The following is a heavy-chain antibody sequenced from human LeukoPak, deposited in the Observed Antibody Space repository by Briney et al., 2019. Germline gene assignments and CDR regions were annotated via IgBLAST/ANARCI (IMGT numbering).Heavy chain of an antibody. J-gene: IGHJ4*02. D-gene: IGHD2-2*01. CDR3: ARAVDCSSTSCYAYFDY. V-gene: IGHV4-39*01. CDR2: IYYSGST. Sequence: SETLSLTCTVSGGSISSSSYYWGWIRQPPGKGLEWIGSIYYSGSTYYNPSLKSRVTISVGTSKNQFSLKLSSVTAADTAVYYCARAVDCSSTSCYAYFDYWGQGTLVTVSS. CDR1: GGSISSSSYY.